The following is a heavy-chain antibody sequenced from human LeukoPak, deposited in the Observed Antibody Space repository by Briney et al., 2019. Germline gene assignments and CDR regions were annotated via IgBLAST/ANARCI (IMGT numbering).Heavy chain of an antibody. V-gene: IGHV3-48*01. D-gene: IGHD1-26*01. CDR1: GFTFSDFS. CDR3: ARVSGSYLLADYFDY. CDR2: INPNSKTI. J-gene: IGHJ4*02. Sequence: GGSLRLSCAASGFTFSDFSMNWVRQAPGKGLEDIAYINPNSKTISYADSVKGRFTISRDNAKNSLYLQMNSLRVEDTAVYYCARVSGSYLLADYFDYWGQGTLVTVSS.